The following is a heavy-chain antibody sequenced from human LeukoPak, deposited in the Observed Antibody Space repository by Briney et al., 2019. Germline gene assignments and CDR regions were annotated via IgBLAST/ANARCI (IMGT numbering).Heavy chain of an antibody. J-gene: IGHJ4*02. CDR1: GYSFTNYY. V-gene: IGHV1-46*01. Sequence: ASVRVSCKASGYSFTNYYMHWVRQALGQGLEWMGMINPSGGSTTYAQKFQGRVTMTRDMSTSTVYMELSSLTSEDTAVYYCARTRGYYFDYWGQGTLVTVSS. CDR2: INPSGGST. CDR3: ARTRGYYFDY.